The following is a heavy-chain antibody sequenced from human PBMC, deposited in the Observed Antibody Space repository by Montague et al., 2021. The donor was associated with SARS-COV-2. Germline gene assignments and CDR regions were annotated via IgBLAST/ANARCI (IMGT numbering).Heavy chain of an antibody. CDR3: AKDYYFGAFDI. CDR2: ISWNSGSR. D-gene: IGHD3-10*01. Sequence: SLRLSCAASGFTFGDYAMHWVRQTPGKGLEWVSGISWNSGSRGYADSVKGRFTIYRDNAKNSLYLQMNSLRTEDTAFYYCAKDYYFGAFDIWGQGTMVTFSS. V-gene: IGHV3-9*01. CDR1: GFTFGDYA. J-gene: IGHJ3*02.